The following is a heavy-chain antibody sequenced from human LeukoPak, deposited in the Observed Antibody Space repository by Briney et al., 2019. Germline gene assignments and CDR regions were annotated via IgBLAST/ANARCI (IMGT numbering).Heavy chain of an antibody. D-gene: IGHD3-10*01. V-gene: IGHV4-39*01. CDR3: ASAVSGADDY. CDR2: IYYSGST. CDR1: GGSISSSSYY. Sequence: SETLSLTCTVSGGSISSSSYYWGWIRQPPGTGREWIGSIYYSGSTYYNPSLKSRVTISVDTSKNQFSLKLSSVTAADTAVYYCASAVSGADDYWGQGTLVTVSS. J-gene: IGHJ4*02.